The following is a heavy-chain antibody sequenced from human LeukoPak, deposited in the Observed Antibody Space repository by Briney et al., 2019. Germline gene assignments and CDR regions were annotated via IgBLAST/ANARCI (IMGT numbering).Heavy chain of an antibody. J-gene: IGHJ5*02. CDR2: ISASGGST. CDR3: ACNPLVRGIPFGWFDP. D-gene: IGHD3-10*01. CDR1: GFSFSSYA. V-gene: IGHV3-23*01. Sequence: PGGSLRLSCAASGFSFSSYAMSWVRQAPGKGLEWVSSISASGGSTYYADSVRGRFTISRDNPRYTLYLQMISLRAEDTAVYYCACNPLVRGIPFGWFDPWGPGTLVTVSS.